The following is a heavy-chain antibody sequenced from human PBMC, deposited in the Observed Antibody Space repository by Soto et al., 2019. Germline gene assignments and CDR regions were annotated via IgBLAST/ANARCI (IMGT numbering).Heavy chain of an antibody. CDR3: PIDWGEPSRGSEFGYSYHLGMDV. D-gene: IGHD3-16*01. V-gene: IGHV3-7*01. CDR2: IKEVGSEK. CDR1: GFTFSTYW. J-gene: IGHJ6*02. Sequence: EVQLVESGGGLVQPGGSLRLSCAASGFTFSTYWMNWVRQAPGKGLEWVANIKEVGSEKYYVDSVKGQFTISRDNDQNSLFLDMNSLRGEDTDVYYSPIDWGEPSRGSEFGYSYHLGMDVWGQGTTVTVPS.